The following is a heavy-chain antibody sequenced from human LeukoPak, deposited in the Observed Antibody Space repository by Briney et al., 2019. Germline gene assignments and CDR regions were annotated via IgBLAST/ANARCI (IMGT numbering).Heavy chain of an antibody. CDR2: IYTGDSDT. V-gene: IGHV5-51*01. Sequence: GEPLKTSCKGSGYRFTTFWSGGVPLIPGKGLGGRGFIYTGDSDTDYSTSCQGQVTISADNSISTAYLHWSSLKASDTAIYYCARGGVAGPGGHFDYWGQGTPVTVSS. D-gene: IGHD6-19*01. CDR1: GYRFTTFW. J-gene: IGHJ4*02. CDR3: ARGGVAGPGGHFDY.